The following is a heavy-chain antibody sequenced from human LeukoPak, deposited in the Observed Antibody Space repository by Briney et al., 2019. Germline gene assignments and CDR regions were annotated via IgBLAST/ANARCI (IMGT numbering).Heavy chain of an antibody. V-gene: IGHV5-51*01. J-gene: IGHJ3*02. Sequence: GESLKISCKGSGYSFTSYWIGWVRQMPGKGLEGMGIIYPGDSDTRYSPSFQGQVTISADKSISTAHLQWSSLKASDTAMYYCARLYYYDSSGYKGRAFDIWGQGTMVTVSS. D-gene: IGHD3-22*01. CDR2: IYPGDSDT. CDR3: ARLYYYDSSGYKGRAFDI. CDR1: GYSFTSYW.